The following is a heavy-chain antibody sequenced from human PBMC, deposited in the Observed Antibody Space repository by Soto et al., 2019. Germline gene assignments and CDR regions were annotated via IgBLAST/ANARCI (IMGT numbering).Heavy chain of an antibody. CDR2: MNPNSGNT. Sequence: QVQLVQSVAEVKKPGASVKVSCKASGYTFTSYDINWVRQATGQGLEWMGWMNPNSGNTGYAQKFQGRVTMTRNTSISTAYMELSSLRSEDTAVYYCARGLEYCSSTSCYYWFDPWGQGTLVTVSS. D-gene: IGHD2-2*01. CDR1: GYTFTSYD. V-gene: IGHV1-8*01. J-gene: IGHJ5*02. CDR3: ARGLEYCSSTSCYYWFDP.